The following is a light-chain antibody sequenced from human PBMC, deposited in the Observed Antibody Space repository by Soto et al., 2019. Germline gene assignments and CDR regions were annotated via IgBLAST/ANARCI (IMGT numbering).Light chain of an antibody. CDR3: NSYTSSTTWV. J-gene: IGLJ3*02. V-gene: IGLV2-14*01. Sequence: QSALTQPASVSGSPGQSITISCTGTSSDVGRYNYVSWYQQEPGKAPKLMIYEVNKRPSGVSNRFSASKSGNTASLTISGLQAEDEAHYYCNSYTSSTTWVFGGGTQLTVL. CDR2: EVN. CDR1: SSDVGRYNY.